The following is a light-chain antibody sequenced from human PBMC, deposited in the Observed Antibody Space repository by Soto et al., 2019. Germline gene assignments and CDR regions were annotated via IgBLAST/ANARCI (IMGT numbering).Light chain of an antibody. CDR2: GAS. CDR1: QNVDSNY. CDR3: QQYGSPPIT. J-gene: IGKJ5*01. Sequence: EIVLTQSPGTLSLSPGERATLSCRASQNVDSNYLAWYQQKPGQAPRIIIFGASGRATGTPDRFSGSGSGTDFTLTISRLEPEDFAVYYCQQYGSPPITFGQGTRLEIK. V-gene: IGKV3-20*01.